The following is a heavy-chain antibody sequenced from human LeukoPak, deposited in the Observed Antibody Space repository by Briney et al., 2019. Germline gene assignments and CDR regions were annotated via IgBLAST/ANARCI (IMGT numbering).Heavy chain of an antibody. J-gene: IGHJ4*02. CDR3: ARAPRGCSGGSCYSPHDY. V-gene: IGHV3-23*01. D-gene: IGHD2-15*01. CDR1: GFTFSSYA. Sequence: GGSLRLSCAASGFTFSSYAMSWVRQAPGKGLEWVSAISGSGGSTYYADSVKGRFTISRDNSKNTLYLQMNSLRAEDTAVYYCARAPRGCSGGSCYSPHDYWGQGTLVTVSS. CDR2: ISGSGGST.